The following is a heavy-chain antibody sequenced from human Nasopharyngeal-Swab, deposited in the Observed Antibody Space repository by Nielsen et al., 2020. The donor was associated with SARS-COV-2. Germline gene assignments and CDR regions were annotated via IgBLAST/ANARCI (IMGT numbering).Heavy chain of an antibody. V-gene: IGHV3-48*03. Sequence: GESLKISCAASGFSFSSFAMSWVRQAPGKGLEWVSYISSSGSTRYYADSVKGRFTISRDNAKNSLYLQMNSLRAEDTAVYYCARDLTGHDAFDIWGQGTMVTVSS. CDR3: ARDLTGHDAFDI. CDR2: ISSSGSTR. CDR1: GFSFSSFA. J-gene: IGHJ3*02. D-gene: IGHD1-14*01.